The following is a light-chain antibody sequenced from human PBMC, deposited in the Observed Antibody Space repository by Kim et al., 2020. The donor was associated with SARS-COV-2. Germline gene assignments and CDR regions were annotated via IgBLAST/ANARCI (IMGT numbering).Light chain of an antibody. Sequence: ASVGDRVTITCRASQSISVDLAWYQQKPGKVPNFLIYQASSLKSGVPSRFSGSGSGTEFTLTISSLQPDDSATYYCQQYNTYPRTFGGGTKVDIK. V-gene: IGKV1-5*03. J-gene: IGKJ4*01. CDR1: QSISVD. CDR2: QAS. CDR3: QQYNTYPRT.